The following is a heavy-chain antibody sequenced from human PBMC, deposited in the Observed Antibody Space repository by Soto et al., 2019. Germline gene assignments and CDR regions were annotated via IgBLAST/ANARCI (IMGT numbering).Heavy chain of an antibody. CDR3: ARYEYGNSLYGVDV. CDR2: VDHRGST. J-gene: IGHJ6*02. Sequence: QVHLQQRGAGLLKPSETLSLNCVVSGESFSGYYWSWIRQTPGMGLEWIGEVDHRGSTTYNPSLKNRASISIDSSKNLFSLELTSVTAADTALYFCARYEYGNSLYGVDVWGQGPGSPSL. D-gene: IGHD1-7*01. CDR1: GESFSGYY. V-gene: IGHV4-34*02.